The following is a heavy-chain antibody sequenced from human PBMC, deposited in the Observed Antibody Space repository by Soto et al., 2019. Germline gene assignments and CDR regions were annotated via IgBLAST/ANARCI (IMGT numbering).Heavy chain of an antibody. V-gene: IGHV3-7*03. J-gene: IGHJ4*02. Sequence: GGSLRLSSAASGFTLSSYWMTWVRQAPGKGLEWVANIKQDGSDKYYVGSVKGRFTISRDNAKNSLYLHMDSLRAEDTAVYYCANLGDNSGCIQYWGQGTLVTVSS. CDR1: GFTLSSYW. CDR3: ANLGDNSGCIQY. D-gene: IGHD3-22*01. CDR2: IKQDGSDK.